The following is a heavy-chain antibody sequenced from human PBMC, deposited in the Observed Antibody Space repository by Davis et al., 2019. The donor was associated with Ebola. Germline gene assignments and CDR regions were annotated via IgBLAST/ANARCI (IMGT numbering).Heavy chain of an antibody. CDR1: GGSFSGYY. CDR2: INHSGST. CDR3: ARPRYYDSSGYYYQASGDAFDI. Sequence: MPSETLSLTCAVYGGSFSGYYWSWIRQPPGKGLEWIGEINHSGSTNYNPSLKSRVTISVDTSKNQFSLKLSSVTAADTAVYYCARPRYYDSSGYYYQASGDAFDIWGQGTMVTVSS. V-gene: IGHV4-34*01. J-gene: IGHJ3*02. D-gene: IGHD3-22*01.